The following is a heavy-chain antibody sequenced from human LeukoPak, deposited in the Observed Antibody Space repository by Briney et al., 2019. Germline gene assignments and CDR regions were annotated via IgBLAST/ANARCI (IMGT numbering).Heavy chain of an antibody. CDR1: GGSISSGDYY. CDR2: IYYSGST. CDR3: ARGNYYEGYDAFDI. D-gene: IGHD3-22*01. J-gene: IGHJ3*02. Sequence: KSSQTLSLTCTVSGGSISSGDYYWSWIRQPPGKGLEWIGYIYYSGSTYYNPSLKSRVTISVDASKNQFSLKLSSVTAADTAVYYCARGNYYEGYDAFDIWGQGTMVTVSS. V-gene: IGHV4-30-4*08.